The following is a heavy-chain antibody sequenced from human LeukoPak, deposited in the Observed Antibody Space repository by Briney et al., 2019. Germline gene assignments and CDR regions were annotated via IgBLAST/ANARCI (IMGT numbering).Heavy chain of an antibody. J-gene: IGHJ4*02. V-gene: IGHV5-51*01. CDR2: IYPGDSHT. D-gene: IGHD6-19*01. Sequence: GESLKISCKGSGYSFTSYWIGWVRQMPGKGLEWVGIIYPGDSHTRYSPSFQGQVTISADKSISTAYLQWSSLKASDTAIYYCARQDDGGWQLFFFDYWGQGTPVTVSS. CDR1: GYSFTSYW. CDR3: ARQDDGGWQLFFFDY.